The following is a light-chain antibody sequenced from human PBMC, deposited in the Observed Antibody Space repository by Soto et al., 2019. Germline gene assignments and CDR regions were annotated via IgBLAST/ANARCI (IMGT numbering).Light chain of an antibody. Sequence: QSVLTQPASVSGSPGQSITISCTGTSSDVGGYNYVSWYQLHPGKAPKLMAYEVSNRPSGVSNRFSGSKSGNTASLTISGLQAEDEADYYCSSYTSSTAYVFGTGTKLTVL. CDR1: SSDVGGYNY. CDR3: SSYTSSTAYV. J-gene: IGLJ1*01. CDR2: EVS. V-gene: IGLV2-14*01.